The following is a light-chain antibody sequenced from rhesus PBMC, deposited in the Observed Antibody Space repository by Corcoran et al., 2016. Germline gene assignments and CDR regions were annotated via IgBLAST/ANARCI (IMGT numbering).Light chain of an antibody. J-gene: IGLJ1*01. V-gene: IGLV2-38*01. CDR3: CSHGSGSNSYI. CDR1: SREGGGYNY. Sequence: QSALTQPPSVFKYLVPSVTISSTGTSREGGGYNYVSWYQQHPGKAPKLLIYEVTKRHSGVSDRVSGSKSGNTASLTLSGLQADDEADYYCCSHGSGSNSYIFGGGTRLTVL. CDR2: EVT.